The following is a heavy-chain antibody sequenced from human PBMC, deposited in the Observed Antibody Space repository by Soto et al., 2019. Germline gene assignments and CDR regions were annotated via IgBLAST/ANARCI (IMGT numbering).Heavy chain of an antibody. D-gene: IGHD4-4*01. CDR3: AALGMTTVTTKDY. Sequence: QLQLQESGSGLVKPSQTLSLTCAVSGGSISSGGYSWSWIRQPPGKGLEWIRYIYHSGSTYYNPSLKSRVTISVDRSKNQFSLKLSSVTAADTAVYYCAALGMTTVTTKDYWGQGTLVTVSS. J-gene: IGHJ4*02. V-gene: IGHV4-30-2*01. CDR2: IYHSGST. CDR1: GGSISSGGYS.